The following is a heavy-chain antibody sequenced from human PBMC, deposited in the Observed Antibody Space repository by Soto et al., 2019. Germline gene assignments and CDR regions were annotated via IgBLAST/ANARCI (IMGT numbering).Heavy chain of an antibody. CDR2: ISGNSGSI. D-gene: IGHD3-10*01. V-gene: IGHV3-9*01. CDR1: GFTFDDYA. CDR3: AKGTVRDYFDY. J-gene: IGHJ4*02. Sequence: EVQLVESGGGLVQPGRSLRLSCAASGFTFDDYAMHWVRQAPGKGLEWVSGISGNSGSIGYADSVKGRFTISRDNAKNSLYLQMNSLRAEDTAVYYCAKGTVRDYFDYWGQGTLVTVSS.